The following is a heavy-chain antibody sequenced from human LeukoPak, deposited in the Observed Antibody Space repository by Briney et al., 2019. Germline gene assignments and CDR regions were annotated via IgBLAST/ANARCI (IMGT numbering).Heavy chain of an antibody. J-gene: IGHJ6*02. CDR1: GGSISSSSYY. CDR3: ARVGYCSSTSCYLAPTDV. Sequence: SETLSLTCTVSGGSISSSSYYWGWIRQPPGKGLEWIGSIYYSGSTYYNPSLKSRVTISVDTSKNQFSLKLSSVTAADTAVYYCARVGYCSSTSCYLAPTDVWGQGTTVTVSS. CDR2: IYYSGST. D-gene: IGHD2-2*01. V-gene: IGHV4-39*07.